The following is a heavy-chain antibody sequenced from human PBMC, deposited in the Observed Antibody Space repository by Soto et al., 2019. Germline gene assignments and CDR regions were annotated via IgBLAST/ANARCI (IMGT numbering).Heavy chain of an antibody. Sequence: PSPTLSLPCDISGDSVSSSSAAWNWIRQSPSRGLEWLGRTYYRSKWIHEYTVSMESRITINPDTSKNQFSLHIYSVTPEDTAVYYCAGVVWFRGMDVWGQGTPVTVSS. CDR1: GDSVSSSSAA. CDR3: AGVVWFRGMDV. D-gene: IGHD3-16*01. CDR2: TYYRSKWIH. V-gene: IGHV6-1*01. J-gene: IGHJ6*02.